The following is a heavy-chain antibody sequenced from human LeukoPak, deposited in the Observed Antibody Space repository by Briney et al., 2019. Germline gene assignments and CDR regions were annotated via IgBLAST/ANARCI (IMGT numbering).Heavy chain of an antibody. CDR2: ISTYNGEA. J-gene: IGHJ4*02. Sequence: ASVKVSCKASGYTFTSYNISWVRQAPGQGLEWLGWISTYNGEANYAQKLQGRVTMTTETSTNTAYMELRSLKSEDTAVFYCARGGGVTIFGVVPFDHWGQGTLVTFSS. CDR3: ARGGGVTIFGVVPFDH. D-gene: IGHD3-3*01. V-gene: IGHV1-18*01. CDR1: GYTFTSYN.